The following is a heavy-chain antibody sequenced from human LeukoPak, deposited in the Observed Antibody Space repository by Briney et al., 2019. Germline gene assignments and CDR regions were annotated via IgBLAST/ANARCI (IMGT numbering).Heavy chain of an antibody. J-gene: IGHJ6*04. CDR1: GFTFDDYG. V-gene: IGHV3-20*04. CDR2: INWNGDST. Sequence: GGSLRLSCAASGFTFDDYGVSWVRQTPGKGLEWVSGINWNGDSTGYADSVKGRFTISRDNAKNSLYLQMSSLRAEDTAVYYCAELGITMIGGVWGKGTTVTISS. CDR3: AELGITMIGGV. D-gene: IGHD3-10*02.